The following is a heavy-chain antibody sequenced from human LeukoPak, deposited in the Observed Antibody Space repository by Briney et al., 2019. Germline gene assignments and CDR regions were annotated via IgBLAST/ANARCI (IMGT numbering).Heavy chain of an antibody. CDR3: ANEIRPNDY. D-gene: IGHD4-17*01. J-gene: IGHJ4*02. CDR1: EFDFSSHA. Sequence: VGSLRLSCAASEFDFSSHAMTWVRQAPGKGLEWVSAISISGSKTDYADSVKGRFTISRDNSKNTLYLQMNSLRAEDTPVYYCANEIRPNDYWGQGTQVTVSS. CDR2: ISISGSKT. V-gene: IGHV3-23*01.